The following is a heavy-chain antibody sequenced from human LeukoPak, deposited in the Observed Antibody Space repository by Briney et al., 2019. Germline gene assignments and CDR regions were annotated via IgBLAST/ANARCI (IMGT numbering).Heavy chain of an antibody. CDR2: IYYSGST. V-gene: IGHV4-59*12. J-gene: IGHJ2*01. Sequence: PSETLSLTCTVPGGSISSYYWSWIRQPPGKGLEWIGYIYYSGSTNYNPSLKSRVTISVDTSKNQFSLKLSSVTAADTAVYYCARLATHFWSGYSPYWYFDLWGRGTLVTVSS. D-gene: IGHD3-3*02. CDR1: GGSISSYY. CDR3: ARLATHFWSGYSPYWYFDL.